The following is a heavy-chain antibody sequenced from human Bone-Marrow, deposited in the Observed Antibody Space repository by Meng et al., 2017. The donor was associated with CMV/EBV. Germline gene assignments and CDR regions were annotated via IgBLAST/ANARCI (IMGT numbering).Heavy chain of an antibody. J-gene: IGHJ5*02. V-gene: IGHV3-23*01. CDR2: ISGSGGST. CDR3: AKDRWFGETVNWFDP. Sequence: GGSLRLSCAASGFTFSSYAMSWVRQAPGKGLEWVSAISGSGGSTYYADSVKGRFTISRDNSKNTLYLQMNSLRAEDTAVYYCAKDRWFGETVNWFDPWGQGTLVTVSS. D-gene: IGHD3-10*01. CDR1: GFTFSSYA.